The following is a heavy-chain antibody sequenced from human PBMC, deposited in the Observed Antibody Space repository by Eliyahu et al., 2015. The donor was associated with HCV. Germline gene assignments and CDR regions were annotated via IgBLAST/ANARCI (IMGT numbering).Heavy chain of an antibody. Sequence: QVHLVQSGPEMKKPGASVKVSCKASGYTFTDYYIHWVRQAPGQGLEWVGRIHPGSGDTDYTQKFQGRVTVTTDTSLTTVYLEVNRLTFEDTAVYFCARDRQYFGTGEWGQGTLITVSS. CDR2: IHPGSGDT. J-gene: IGHJ4*02. CDR3: ARDRQYFGTGE. CDR1: GYTFTDYY. D-gene: IGHD1-1*01. V-gene: IGHV1-2*06.